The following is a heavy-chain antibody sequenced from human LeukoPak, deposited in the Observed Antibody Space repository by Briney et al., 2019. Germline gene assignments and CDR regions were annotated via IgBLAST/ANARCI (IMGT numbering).Heavy chain of an antibody. D-gene: IGHD6-13*01. CDR2: ISAYSGNT. J-gene: IGHJ6*03. CDR1: GYTFTSYG. CDR3: ARFDGTAYYYYYMDV. Sequence: ASVKVSCKASGYTFTSYGISWVRQAPGQGLEWMGWISAYSGNTNYAQKLQGRVTMTTDTSTSTAYMELRSLRSDDTAVYYCARFDGTAYYYYYMDVWGKGTTVTVSS. V-gene: IGHV1-18*01.